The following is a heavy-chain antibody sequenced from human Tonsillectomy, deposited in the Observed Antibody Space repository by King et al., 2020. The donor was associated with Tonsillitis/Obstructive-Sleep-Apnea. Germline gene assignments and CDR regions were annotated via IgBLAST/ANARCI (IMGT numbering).Heavy chain of an antibody. D-gene: IGHD3-16*01. Sequence: VQLVESGGGLIQPGGSLRLSCAASGFTVSSNYMSWVRQAPGKGLEWVSVIYSGGSTYYADSVKGRFTISRDNSKNTLSLQMNSLRAEDTAVYYCSREGENKGLPFDYWGQGTLVTVSS. CDR3: SREGENKGLPFDY. V-gene: IGHV3-53*01. CDR2: IYSGGST. J-gene: IGHJ4*02. CDR1: GFTVSSNY.